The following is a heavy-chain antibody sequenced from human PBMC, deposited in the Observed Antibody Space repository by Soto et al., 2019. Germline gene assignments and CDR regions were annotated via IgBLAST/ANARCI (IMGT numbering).Heavy chain of an antibody. CDR1: GYTFSSYH. V-gene: IGHV1-18*01. CDR3: ARDGPPTVY. J-gene: IGHJ4*02. CDR2: ISAYNGNT. Sequence: QVQLVQSGAEVKKHGASVKVSCKASGYTFSSYHISWVRQAPGQGLEWMGWISAYNGNTNYAQKLQGRVTMTTDTATSTVYMELRSLRSDDTAVYDCARDGPPTVYWGQGTLVTVSS.